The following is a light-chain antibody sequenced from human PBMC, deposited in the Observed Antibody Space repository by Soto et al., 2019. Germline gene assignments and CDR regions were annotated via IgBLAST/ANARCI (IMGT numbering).Light chain of an antibody. CDR2: GNS. Sequence: QSVLTQPPSVSGAPGQRVTISCTGSSSNIGAGYDVHWYQQLPGTAPKLLIYGNSNRPSGVPDRFSGSKSGTSASLAITGLQAEDEADYYWQSYDSSLSGSKFGGGTKVTVL. CDR3: QSYDSSLSGSK. J-gene: IGLJ2*01. V-gene: IGLV1-40*01. CDR1: SSNIGAGYD.